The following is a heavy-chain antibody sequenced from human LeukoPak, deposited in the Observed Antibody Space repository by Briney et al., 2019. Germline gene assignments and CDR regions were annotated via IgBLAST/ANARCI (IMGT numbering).Heavy chain of an antibody. CDR2: IYYSGST. CDR3: ARGHCSSTSCHNWYFDL. J-gene: IGHJ2*01. V-gene: IGHV4-61*01. D-gene: IGHD2-2*02. CDR1: GGSVSSGSYY. Sequence: PETLSLTCTVSGGSVSSGSYYWSWIRQPPGKGLEWIGYIYYSGSTNYNPSLKSRVTISVDTSKNQFSLKLSSVTAADTAVYYCARGHCSSTSCHNWYFDLWGRGTLVTVSS.